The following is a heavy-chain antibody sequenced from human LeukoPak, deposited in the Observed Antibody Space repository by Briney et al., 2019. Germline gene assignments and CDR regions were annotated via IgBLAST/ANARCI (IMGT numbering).Heavy chain of an antibody. J-gene: IGHJ3*02. CDR2: SIPIFGTA. D-gene: IGHD4-17*01. CDR1: GGTFSSYS. Sequence: SVKVSCKASGGTFSSYSISWVRQAPGQGPEWMGGSIPIFGTANYAQKFQGRVTITTDESTSTAYMELSSLRSEDTAVYYCARDIGGSDYGDSRDAFDIWGQGTMVIVSS. CDR3: ARDIGGSDYGDSRDAFDI. V-gene: IGHV1-69*05.